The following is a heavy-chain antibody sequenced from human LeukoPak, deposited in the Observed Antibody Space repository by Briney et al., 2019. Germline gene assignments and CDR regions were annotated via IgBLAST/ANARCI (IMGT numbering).Heavy chain of an antibody. V-gene: IGHV3-23*01. CDR3: AKSTGDYYDSSALGY. J-gene: IGHJ4*02. D-gene: IGHD3-22*01. CDR1: GFTFSSCA. CDR2: ISGSGGST. Sequence: GGSLRLSCAASGFTFSSCAMSWVRQAPGKGLEWVSAISGSGGSTYYADSVKGRFTISRDNSKNTLYLQMNSLRAEDTAVYYCAKSTGDYYDSSALGYWGQGTLVTVSS.